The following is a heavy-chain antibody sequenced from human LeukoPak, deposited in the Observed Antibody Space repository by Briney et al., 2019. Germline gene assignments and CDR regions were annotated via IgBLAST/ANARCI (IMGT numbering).Heavy chain of an antibody. Sequence: PGGSLRLSCAASGFTFSSYAMSWVRQAPGKGPEGVSAITNSGSNTYYADSVKGRFTISRDNSKNTLYLQMNSLRAEDTAVYYCAKRLGDSGGFDYWGQGTLVTVSS. D-gene: IGHD2-21*02. V-gene: IGHV3-23*01. CDR1: GFTFSSYA. CDR2: ITNSGSNT. CDR3: AKRLGDSGGFDY. J-gene: IGHJ4*02.